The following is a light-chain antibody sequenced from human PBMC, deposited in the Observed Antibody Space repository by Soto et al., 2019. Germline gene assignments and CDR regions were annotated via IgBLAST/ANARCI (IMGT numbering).Light chain of an antibody. Sequence: DIQMTQSPSTLSASVGDRVTITCRASESINRRLAWYQQKPGSAPKLLIYKSSTLESGVTSRFSGSGYGTSFTLTIRVLQPADFAAYYCQRFDTYNAMYVFGQGTKVDIK. V-gene: IGKV1-5*03. J-gene: IGKJ2*01. CDR3: QRFDTYNAMYV. CDR1: ESINRR. CDR2: KSS.